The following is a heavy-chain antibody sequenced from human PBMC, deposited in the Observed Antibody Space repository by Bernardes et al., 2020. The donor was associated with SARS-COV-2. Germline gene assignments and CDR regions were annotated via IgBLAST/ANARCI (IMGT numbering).Heavy chain of an antibody. CDR2: TYYRYTWYY. J-gene: IGHJ6*02. Sequence: SQTLSLTCAISGDSVSSNSATWNWIRQSASRGLEWLGRTYYRYTWYYDYAESVKSRITINPDTSKNQFSLQLNSVSPEDTAVYYCARQIRGYTYDWVDVWGQGTTVTVSS. CDR1: GDSVSSNSAT. V-gene: IGHV6-1*01. D-gene: IGHD5-12*01. CDR3: ARQIRGYTYDWVDV.